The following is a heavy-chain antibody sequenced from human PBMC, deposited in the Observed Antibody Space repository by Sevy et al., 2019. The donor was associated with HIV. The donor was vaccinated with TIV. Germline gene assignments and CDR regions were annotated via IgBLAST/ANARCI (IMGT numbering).Heavy chain of an antibody. CDR2: MNAISGNT. J-gene: IGHJ4*02. Sequence: ASVKVSCKASGYIFTNYDINWVRQASGQGLEWVGYMNAISGNTGYAQKFQGRVSITRDTSMSTAYLELNGLTSDDTAIYYCARGSGTWAYWGQGTLVTVSS. CDR1: GYIFTNYD. CDR3: ARGSGTWAY. D-gene: IGHD3-10*01. V-gene: IGHV1-8*01.